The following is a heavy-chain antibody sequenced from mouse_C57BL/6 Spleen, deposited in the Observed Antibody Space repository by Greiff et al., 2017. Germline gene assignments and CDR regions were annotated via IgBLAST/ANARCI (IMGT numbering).Heavy chain of an antibody. CDR2: INPSSGYT. Sequence: VQLQQSGAELAQPGASVKLSCKASGYTFTSYWMHWVKQRPGQGLEWIGYINPSSGYTKYNQKFKDKATLTADKSSSTAYMQLRSLPYEDSAVYYCAMSGLLQTAGFAYWGQGTLVTVSA. D-gene: IGHD2-3*01. CDR1: GYTFTSYW. V-gene: IGHV1-7*01. J-gene: IGHJ3*01. CDR3: AMSGLLQTAGFAY.